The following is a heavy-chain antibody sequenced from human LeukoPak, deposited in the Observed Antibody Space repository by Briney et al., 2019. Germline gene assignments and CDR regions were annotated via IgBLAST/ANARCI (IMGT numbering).Heavy chain of an antibody. CDR1: GFTFSSYS. CDR3: ARGLTGTTADD. V-gene: IGHV3-21*01. D-gene: IGHD1-7*01. Sequence: GGSLRLSCAASGFTFSSYSMNRVRQAPGKGLEWVSSISSSSSYIYYADSVRGRFTISRDNAKNSLYLQMNSLRAEDTAVYYCARGLTGTTADDWGQGTVVTVSS. CDR2: ISSSSSYI. J-gene: IGHJ4*02.